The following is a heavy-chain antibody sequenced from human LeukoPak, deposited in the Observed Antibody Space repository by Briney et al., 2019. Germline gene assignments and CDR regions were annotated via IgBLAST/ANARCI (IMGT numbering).Heavy chain of an antibody. CDR3: ARGYSNYGYAFDI. CDR1: GFTFISYN. V-gene: IGHV3-21*01. Sequence: PGGSLRLSCTASGFTFISYNMNWFRQAPGKGLEWVSSISSSSNYIYYADSVKGRLTISRDNARNSLYLQMNSLRAEDTAVYYCARGYSNYGYAFDIWGQGTMVTVSS. CDR2: ISSSSNYI. J-gene: IGHJ3*02. D-gene: IGHD4-11*01.